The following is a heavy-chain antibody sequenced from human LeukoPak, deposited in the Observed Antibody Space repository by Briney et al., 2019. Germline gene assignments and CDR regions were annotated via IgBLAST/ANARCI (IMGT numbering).Heavy chain of an antibody. CDR2: INAGNGHT. J-gene: IGHJ4*02. D-gene: IGHD6-13*01. Sequence: ASVKVSCKASGYTFSSYAMHWVRQAPGQRLEWMGWINAGNGHTEYSQKFQGRVTFTRDTSASTAYMELSSLRSEDMAVYYCVRQASSSWYYFDYWGQGTLVTVSS. V-gene: IGHV1-3*01. CDR3: VRQASSSWYYFDY. CDR1: GYTFSSYA.